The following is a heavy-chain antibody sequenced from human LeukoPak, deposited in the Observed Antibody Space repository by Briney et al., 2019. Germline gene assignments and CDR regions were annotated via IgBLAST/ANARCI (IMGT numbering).Heavy chain of an antibody. D-gene: IGHD6-13*01. Sequence: SVKVSCKASGGTFSSYAISWVRQAPGQGLEWMGRIIPILGIANYAQKFQGRVTITADKSTSTAYMELSSLRSKDTAVYYCARDSPIAAAETYWGQGTLVTVSS. CDR1: GGTFSSYA. V-gene: IGHV1-69*04. J-gene: IGHJ4*02. CDR3: ARDSPIAAAETY. CDR2: IIPILGIA.